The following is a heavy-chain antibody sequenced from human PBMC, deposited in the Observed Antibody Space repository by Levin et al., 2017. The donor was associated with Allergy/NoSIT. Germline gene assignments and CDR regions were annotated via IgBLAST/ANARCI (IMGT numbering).Heavy chain of an antibody. Sequence: GESLKISCKGSGYTFTSYWIAWVRQMPGKGLEWMGIIYPGDSDTRYSPSFQGQVTMSADKSISTAYLQWSSLKASDTAMYYCARHIYSYDSSGQLGGYYYGMDVWGQGTTVTVSS. CDR2: IYPGDSDT. D-gene: IGHD3-22*01. J-gene: IGHJ6*02. V-gene: IGHV5-51*01. CDR1: GYTFTSYW. CDR3: ARHIYSYDSSGQLGGYYYGMDV.